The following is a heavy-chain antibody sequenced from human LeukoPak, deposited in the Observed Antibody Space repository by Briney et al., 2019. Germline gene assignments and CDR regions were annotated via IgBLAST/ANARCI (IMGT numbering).Heavy chain of an antibody. J-gene: IGHJ1*01. CDR1: GFTFSDYY. D-gene: IGHD3-22*01. CDR3: ARGKYDSSPFLQH. V-gene: IGHV3-11*01. Sequence: PGGSLRLSCAASGFTFSDYYMSWIRQAPGKVLEWVSYISSSGSIIYYADSVKGRFTISRDNAKNSMYLQMNSLRAEDTAVYYCARGKYDSSPFLQHWGQGTLVTVSS. CDR2: ISSSGSII.